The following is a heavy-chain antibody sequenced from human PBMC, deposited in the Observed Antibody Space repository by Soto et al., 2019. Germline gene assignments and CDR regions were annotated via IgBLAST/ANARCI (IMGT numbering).Heavy chain of an antibody. D-gene: IGHD3-16*01. CDR3: ARFGGTGKSWSAP. Sequence: QVQLQESGPGLVKPSQTLSLTCIVSGGSISSNDFYWSWIRQHPGKGLEWIGYIYYSGNTYYNPSLKGRFTILEDTSKNQSPRKGGSVPAADPAVYFCARFGGTGKSWSAPGGKEPLVPVS. J-gene: IGHJ5*02. CDR1: GGSISSNDFY. CDR2: IYYSGNT. V-gene: IGHV4-31*03.